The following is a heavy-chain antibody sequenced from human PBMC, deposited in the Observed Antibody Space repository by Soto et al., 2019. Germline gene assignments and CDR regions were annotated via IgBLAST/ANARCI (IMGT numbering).Heavy chain of an antibody. V-gene: IGHV3-30-3*01. CDR2: ISYDGSNK. D-gene: IGHD5-18*01. Sequence: PGGSLRLSCAASGFTFSSYAMHWVRQAPGKGLEWVAVISYDGSNKYYADSVKGRFTISRDNSKNTLYLQMNSLRAEDTAVYYCARDQGIETAMVGAFDYWGQGTLVTVSS. J-gene: IGHJ4*02. CDR3: ARDQGIETAMVGAFDY. CDR1: GFTFSSYA.